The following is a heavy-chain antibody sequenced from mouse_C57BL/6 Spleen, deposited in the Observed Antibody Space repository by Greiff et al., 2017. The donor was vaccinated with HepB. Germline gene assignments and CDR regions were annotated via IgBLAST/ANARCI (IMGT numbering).Heavy chain of an antibody. CDR1: GYTFTSYW. D-gene: IGHD1-1*01. Sequence: QVQLQQPGAELVRPGTSVKLSCKASGYTFTSYWMHWVKQRPGQGLEWIGVIDPSDSYTNYNQKFKGKATLTVDTSSSTAYMQLSSLTSEDSAVYYCASGADYYGSRGYYFDYWGQGTTLTVSS. CDR3: ASGADYYGSRGYYFDY. V-gene: IGHV1-59*01. CDR2: IDPSDSYT. J-gene: IGHJ2*01.